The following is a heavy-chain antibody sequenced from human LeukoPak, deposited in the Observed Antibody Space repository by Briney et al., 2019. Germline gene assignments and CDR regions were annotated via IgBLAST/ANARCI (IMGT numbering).Heavy chain of an antibody. CDR2: INHSGST. V-gene: IGHV4-39*07. CDR3: ARGIDYYDFWSGIYN. J-gene: IGHJ4*02. Sequence: SETMSLTCTASGGSISSSSYYWGWIRQPPVKGLELIGEINHSGSTNYNSSVKRPVTISVDTSKNQFSLKLRSVTAADTAVYYCARGIDYYDFWSGIYNWGQGALVTVSS. D-gene: IGHD3-3*01. CDR1: GGSISSSSYY.